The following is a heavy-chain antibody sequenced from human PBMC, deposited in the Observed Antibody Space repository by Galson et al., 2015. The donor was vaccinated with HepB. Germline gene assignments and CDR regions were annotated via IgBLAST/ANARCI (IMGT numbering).Heavy chain of an antibody. Sequence: SVKVSCKASGGTFSSYTIRWVRQAPGQGLEWMGRIIPILGIANYAQKFQGRVTITADKSTSTAYMELSSLRSEDTAVYYCARVPLGAYCGGDCSGFDPWGQGTLVTVSS. CDR1: GGTFSSYT. CDR3: ARVPLGAYCGGDCSGFDP. J-gene: IGHJ5*02. CDR2: IIPILGIA. D-gene: IGHD2-21*02. V-gene: IGHV1-69*02.